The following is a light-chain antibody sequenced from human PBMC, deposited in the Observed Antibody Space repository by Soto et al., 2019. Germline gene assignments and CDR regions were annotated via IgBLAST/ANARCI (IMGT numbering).Light chain of an antibody. CDR2: DAS. CDR1: QSVSSY. CDR3: QQRSSFWPEYT. V-gene: IGKV3-11*01. Sequence: IVLTQSPATLSLSPGEKATLSCRASQSVSSYLAWYQHKPGQAPRLLIFDASHRASGIPPRFSGSGPGTDFTLTISSLEPEDFAVYYCQQRSSFWPEYTFGPGTKVDIK. J-gene: IGKJ2*01.